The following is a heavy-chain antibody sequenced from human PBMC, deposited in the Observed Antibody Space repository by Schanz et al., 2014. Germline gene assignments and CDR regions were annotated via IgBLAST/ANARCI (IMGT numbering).Heavy chain of an antibody. Sequence: EQLEESVGGLVKPGGSLRLSCAASGFTLSNSDMHWVRQGTGKGLEWVSTIGYLGDTYYPDSVKGRFTVSRDSGQNSLYLQMNSLRAGDTAVYYCARGTDWNLHYWGQGALVTVSS. CDR1: GFTLSNSD. D-gene: IGHD1-1*01. CDR3: ARGTDWNLHY. CDR2: IGYLGDT. V-gene: IGHV3-13*01. J-gene: IGHJ4*02.